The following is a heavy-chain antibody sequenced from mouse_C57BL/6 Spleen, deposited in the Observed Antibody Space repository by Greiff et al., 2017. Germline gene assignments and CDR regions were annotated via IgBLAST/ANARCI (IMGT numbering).Heavy chain of an antibody. J-gene: IGHJ4*01. CDR2: IYPGDGDT. D-gene: IGHD4-1*01. CDR1: GYAFSSSW. V-gene: IGHV1-82*01. Sequence: QVQLKQSGPELVKPGASVKISCKASGYAFSSSWMNWVKQRPGKGLEWIGRIYPGDGDTNYNGKFKGKDTLTADKSSSTAYMQLSSLTSEDSAVYFCAPGTGGYYAMDYWGQGTSVTVSS. CDR3: APGTGGYYAMDY.